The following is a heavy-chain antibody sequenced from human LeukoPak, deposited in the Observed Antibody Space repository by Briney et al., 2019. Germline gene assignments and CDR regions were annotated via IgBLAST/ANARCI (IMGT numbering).Heavy chain of an antibody. CDR3: ARDPSSWNGSFDS. D-gene: IGHD6-13*01. J-gene: IGHJ4*02. V-gene: IGHV3-74*01. CDR2: IETDVSST. Sequence: SGGSPRLSCGASGFTFRSYWMHWVRHAPGKGLMWVSRIETDVSSTNYADSVKGRFTISRDNARNTVYLQMNSLRADDTAVYYCARDPSSWNGSFDSWGQGTLVTVSS. CDR1: GFTFRSYW.